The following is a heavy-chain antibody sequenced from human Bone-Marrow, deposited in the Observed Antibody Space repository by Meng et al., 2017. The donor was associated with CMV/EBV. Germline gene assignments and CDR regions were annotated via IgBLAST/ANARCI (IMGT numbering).Heavy chain of an antibody. CDR3: ALYSNYYASTYYYGMDV. V-gene: IGHV3-30*02. CDR2: IRTGGSHK. Sequence: GESLKISCAASGFTSNNYGMHWVRQAPGKGLEWVAFIRTGGSHKFHAESVKGRFTISRDNSNNTLYLQMNSLRVEDTALYYCALYSNYYASTYYYGMDVWGQGTTVTVSS. D-gene: IGHD4-11*01. CDR1: GFTSNNYG. J-gene: IGHJ6*02.